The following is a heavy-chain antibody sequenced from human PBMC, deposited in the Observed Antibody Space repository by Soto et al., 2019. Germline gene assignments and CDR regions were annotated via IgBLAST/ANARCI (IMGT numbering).Heavy chain of an antibody. CDR1: SGSISSSRCY. CDR2: IKYSGTT. Sequence: SEPLSLTCNIASGSISSSRCYWGWIRQPPGKGLEWIASIKYSGTTFYNPSLKSRVTLSVDTSKNQFALKLSSVTAAEPAVYYCARHGITGSYFDAFDIWGQETMFTV. J-gene: IGHJ3*02. D-gene: IGHD3-10*01. CDR3: ARHGITGSYFDAFDI. V-gene: IGHV4-39*01.